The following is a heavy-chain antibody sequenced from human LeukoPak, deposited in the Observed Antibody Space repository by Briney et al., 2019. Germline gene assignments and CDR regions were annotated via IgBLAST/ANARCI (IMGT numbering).Heavy chain of an antibody. V-gene: IGHV5-51*01. CDR2: IYPGDSDT. CDR1: GYRFTSYW. J-gene: IGHJ3*02. D-gene: IGHD2-21*02. Sequence: GESLKISCKGSGYRFTSYWIGWVRQMPGKGLEWMGIIYPGDSDTRYSPSFQGQVTISADKSISTAYLQWSSLKASDTAMYYCARHHSSAYCGGDCYSNDAFDIWGQGTMVTVSS. CDR3: ARHHSSAYCGGDCYSNDAFDI.